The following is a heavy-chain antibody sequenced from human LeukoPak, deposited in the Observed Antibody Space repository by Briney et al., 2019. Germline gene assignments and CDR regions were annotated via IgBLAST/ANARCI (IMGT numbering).Heavy chain of an antibody. J-gene: IGHJ4*02. Sequence: SDTLSLTCAVYGGSLSGFYWNWIRQSPGKGLEWIGEIIHSGTTNYNQPLRSRATISVDTSMNRFSLNLTSVTAADTAIYYCARRTGGRYIDHWGQGAQVTVPS. CDR3: ARRTGGRYIDH. CDR2: IIHSGTT. D-gene: IGHD1-14*01. V-gene: IGHV4-34*12. CDR1: GGSLSGFY.